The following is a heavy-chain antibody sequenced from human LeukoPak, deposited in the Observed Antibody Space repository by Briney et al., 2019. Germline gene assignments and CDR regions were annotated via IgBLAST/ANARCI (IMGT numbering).Heavy chain of an antibody. Sequence: GGSLRLSCAASGFTFSSYAMSWVRQAPGKGLEWVSAISGSGGSTYYADSVKGRFTISRDNSKNTLYLQMNSLRAEDTAVYYCAKDEGEYYDFWSGYFNYYYYYGRDVWGQGTTVTVSS. J-gene: IGHJ6*02. V-gene: IGHV3-23*01. D-gene: IGHD3-3*01. CDR3: AKDEGEYYDFWSGYFNYYYYYGRDV. CDR1: GFTFSSYA. CDR2: ISGSGGST.